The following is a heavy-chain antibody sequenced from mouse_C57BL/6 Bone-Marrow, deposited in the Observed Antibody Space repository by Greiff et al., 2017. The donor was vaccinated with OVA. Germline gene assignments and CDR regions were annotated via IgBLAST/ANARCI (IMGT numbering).Heavy chain of an antibody. V-gene: IGHV1-55*01. CDR2: IYPGSGST. J-gene: IGHJ2*01. D-gene: IGHD2-12*01. CDR1: GYTFTSYW. CDR3: ASVALYDGGYYFDD. Sequence: QVQLQQPGAELVKPGASVKMSCKASGYTFTSYWITWVKQRPGQGLEWIGDIYPGSGSTDYNEKFKSKATLTVDTSSSTAYRQLSSLTSEDSADYYCASVALYDGGYYFDDWGQGTTLTVSS.